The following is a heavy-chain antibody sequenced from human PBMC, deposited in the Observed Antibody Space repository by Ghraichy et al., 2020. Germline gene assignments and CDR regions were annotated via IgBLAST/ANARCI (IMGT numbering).Heavy chain of an antibody. Sequence: SETLSLTCIVSGGSISSYYWSWIRQPPGKGLEWIGYIYYSGSTNYNPSLKSRVTISVDTSKNQFSLKLSSVTAADTAVYYCARGHRVADFWSGYGYYFDYWGQGTLFTVSS. CDR3: ARGHRVADFWSGYGYYFDY. CDR2: IYYSGST. J-gene: IGHJ4*02. V-gene: IGHV4-59*01. D-gene: IGHD3-3*01. CDR1: GGSISSYY.